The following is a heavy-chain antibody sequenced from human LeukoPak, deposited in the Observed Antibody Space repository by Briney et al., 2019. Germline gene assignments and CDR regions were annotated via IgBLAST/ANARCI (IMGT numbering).Heavy chain of an antibody. V-gene: IGHV3-30*04. CDR3: ARDRAWNYFDY. D-gene: IGHD3-3*01. CDR2: ISNDGSRK. Sequence: GGSLRLSCAASGFKFSDYSMHWVRQAPGKGLEWVAIISNDGSRKYYAHSVEGRFTISRDNSKNTLYLQMDGLRAEDTAVYYCARDRAWNYFDYWGQGTLVTVSS. CDR1: GFKFSDYS. J-gene: IGHJ4*02.